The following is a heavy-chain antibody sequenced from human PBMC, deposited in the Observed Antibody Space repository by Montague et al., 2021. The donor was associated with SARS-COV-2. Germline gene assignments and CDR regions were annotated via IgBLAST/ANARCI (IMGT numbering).Heavy chain of an antibody. J-gene: IGHJ6*02. D-gene: IGHD3-10*01. Sequence: SLRLSCAASGFTFSSYGMHWVRQAPGKGLEWVAVISYDGSNKYYADSVKGRFTISRDNSKNTLYLQMNSLRAEDTAVYYCANDGSPHYYYYAMDVWGQGTTVTVSS. CDR1: GFTFSSYG. CDR3: ANDGSPHYYYYAMDV. CDR2: ISYDGSNK. V-gene: IGHV3-30*18.